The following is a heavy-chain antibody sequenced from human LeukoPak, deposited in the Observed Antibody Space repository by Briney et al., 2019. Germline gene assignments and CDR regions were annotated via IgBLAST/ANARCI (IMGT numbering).Heavy chain of an antibody. CDR1: GGSISGYY. CDR3: ASYYYDSSGYYHAFDI. J-gene: IGHJ3*02. V-gene: IGHV4-59*08. D-gene: IGHD3-22*01. Sequence: SETLSLTCTVSGGSISGYYWGWIRQPPGKRLEWIAYIHYSGSTYYNPSLKSRVTISVDTSKNQFSLKLSSVTAADTAVYYCASYYYDSSGYYHAFDIWGQGTMVTVSS. CDR2: IHYSGST.